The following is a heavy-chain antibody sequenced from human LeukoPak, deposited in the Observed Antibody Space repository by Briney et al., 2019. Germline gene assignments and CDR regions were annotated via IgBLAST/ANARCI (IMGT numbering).Heavy chain of an antibody. D-gene: IGHD6-6*01. CDR1: GFTFSSYS. J-gene: IGHJ5*02. CDR2: ISISSSYI. V-gene: IGHV3-21*04. CDR3: AKPASSIAARPTGGFDP. Sequence: GGSLRLSCAASGFTFSSYSINWVRQAPGKGLEWVSSISISSSYIYYADSVKGRFTISRDNSKNTLYLQMNSLRAEDTAVYYCAKPASSIAARPTGGFDPWGQGTLVTVSS.